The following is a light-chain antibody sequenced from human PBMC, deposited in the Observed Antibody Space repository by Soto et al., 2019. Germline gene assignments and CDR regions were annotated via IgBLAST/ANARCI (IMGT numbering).Light chain of an antibody. Sequence: QSVLTQPPSVSGAPGQRVTISCTGSTSNIGAGYDVHWYKPLPGTAPKLLIYGNSNRPSGVPDRYSGSKSGTSASLAITGLQAEDEADYYCQSYDSSLSVVFGGGTKVTVL. CDR1: TSNIGAGYD. CDR3: QSYDSSLSVV. CDR2: GNS. V-gene: IGLV1-40*01. J-gene: IGLJ2*01.